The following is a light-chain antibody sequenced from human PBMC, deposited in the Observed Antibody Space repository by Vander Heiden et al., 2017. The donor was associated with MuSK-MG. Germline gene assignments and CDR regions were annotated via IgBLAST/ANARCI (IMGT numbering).Light chain of an antibody. CDR2: EVS. V-gene: IGLV2-23*02. J-gene: IGLJ2*01. Sequence: QSALTQPASVSGSPGQSITISCTGTSSDVGSYNLVSWYQQPPGKAPNLMIYEVSKRPAGVSNRFSGSKSGNTASLTISGLQAEDEADYYCCSDAGSSSVVFGGGTKLTVL. CDR1: SSDVGSYNL. CDR3: CSDAGSSSVV.